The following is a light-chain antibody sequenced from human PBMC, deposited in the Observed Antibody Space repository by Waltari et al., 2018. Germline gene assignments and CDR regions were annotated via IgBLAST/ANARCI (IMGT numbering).Light chain of an antibody. J-gene: IGLJ3*02. Sequence: QQHEKGPGYLMHVNSDGSLSKGDEIPDRFSGSSSGAERYLTLSSRQSEDEADYYCQTGGHGTWVFGGGTTLTVL. CDR3: QTGGHGTWV. V-gene: IGLV4-69*01. CDR2: VNSDGSL.